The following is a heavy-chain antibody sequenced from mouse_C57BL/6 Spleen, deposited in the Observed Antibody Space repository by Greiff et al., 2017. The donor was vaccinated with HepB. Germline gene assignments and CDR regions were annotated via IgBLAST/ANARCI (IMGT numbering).Heavy chain of an antibody. V-gene: IGHV1-61*01. D-gene: IGHD2-1*01. CDR1: GYTFTSYW. J-gene: IGHJ2*01. CDR3: ARPYGNFYYFDY. Sequence: QVQLQQSGAELVRPGSSVKLSCKASGYTFTSYWMDWVKQRPGQGLEWIGNIYPSDSETHYNQKFKDKATLTVDKSSSTAYMQLSSLTSEDSAVYYCARPYGNFYYFDYWGQGTTLTVSS. CDR2: IYPSDSET.